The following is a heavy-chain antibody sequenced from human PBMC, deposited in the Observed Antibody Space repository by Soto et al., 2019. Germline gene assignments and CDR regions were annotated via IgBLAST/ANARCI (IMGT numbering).Heavy chain of an antibody. CDR2: ISHSGST. J-gene: IGHJ4*02. Sequence: QVQLHQWGAALLKPSETLSLTCAVYNGSFTGYYWSWIRQPPGKGLEWIGEISHSGSTRYNPSLLSRVTISLDMSKNQFSLNLNSVTAADTAVYYCARVDDYWGQGNLVTVSS. CDR1: NGSFTGYY. V-gene: IGHV4-34*01. CDR3: ARVDDY.